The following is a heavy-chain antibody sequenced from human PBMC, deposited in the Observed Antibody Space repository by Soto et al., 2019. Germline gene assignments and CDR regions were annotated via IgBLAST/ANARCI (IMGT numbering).Heavy chain of an antibody. D-gene: IGHD3-9*01. J-gene: IGHJ4*02. CDR2: ISYDGSNK. CDR3: AKDILTAHYLPGH. CDR1: GFTYSSYG. V-gene: IGHV3-30*18. Sequence: QVPLVESGGGVVQPGRSLRLSCAASGFTYSSYGMHWVRQAPGKGLEWVAVISYDGSNKYYADSVKGRFTISRDNSKNTLNLQMNSLRAEDTAVYYCAKDILTAHYLPGHWGQGTLVTVSS.